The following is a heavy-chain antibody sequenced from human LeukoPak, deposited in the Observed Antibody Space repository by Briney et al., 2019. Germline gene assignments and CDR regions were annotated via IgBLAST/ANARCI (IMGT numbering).Heavy chain of an antibody. Sequence: GGSLRLSCTASGLSFSNYAMTWVRQAPGKGLERASVISASGTDTYYADSVKGRFTISRDNSQNTLYLHMNSLRAEDTAVYYCAKDQTAAVGQLDYWGQGTVVTVSS. D-gene: IGHD6-13*01. V-gene: IGHV3-23*01. CDR1: GLSFSNYA. J-gene: IGHJ4*02. CDR3: AKDQTAAVGQLDY. CDR2: ISASGTDT.